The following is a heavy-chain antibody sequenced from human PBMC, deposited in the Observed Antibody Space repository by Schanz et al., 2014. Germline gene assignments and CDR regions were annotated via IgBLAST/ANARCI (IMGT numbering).Heavy chain of an antibody. V-gene: IGHV3-23*03. CDR1: GFTFTTYA. D-gene: IGHD6-6*01. CDR2: IYMDGSGR. Sequence: EVQLVESGGGLVQPGESLRLSCAASGFTFTTYAMTWVRQAPGKGLVWVSRIYMDGSGRDYGDSMKGRFTVSRDNAKNTLYLQMNRLRAEDTAVYYCATEGPRGTRHPINYYYAMDNWGQGTKVTV. J-gene: IGHJ6*02. CDR3: ATEGPRGTRHPINYYYAMDN.